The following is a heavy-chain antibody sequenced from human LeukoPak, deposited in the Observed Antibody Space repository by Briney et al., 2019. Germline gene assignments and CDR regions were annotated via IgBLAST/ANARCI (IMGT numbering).Heavy chain of an antibody. V-gene: IGHV1-69*05. CDR2: IIPIFGTA. J-gene: IGHJ4*02. D-gene: IGHD3-9*01. CDR3: AMSVYPDFDWLSRFDY. CDR1: GGTFSSYA. Sequence: GSSVKVSCKASGGTFSSYAISWVRQAPGQGLEWIGGIIPIFGTANYAQKFQGRVTITTDESTSTAYMELSSLRSEDTAVYYCAMSVYPDFDWLSRFDYWGQGTLVTVSS.